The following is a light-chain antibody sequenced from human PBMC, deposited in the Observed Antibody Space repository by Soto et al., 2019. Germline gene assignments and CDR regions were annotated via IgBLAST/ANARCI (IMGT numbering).Light chain of an antibody. CDR1: QSINRN. J-gene: IGKJ4*01. CDR3: QQYHEWPPLT. V-gene: IGKV3D-15*01. Sequence: EIIMTQSPATLSVSPGERATLSCRASQSINRNLAWYQQKPGQAPRLLFYGASSRATGVPDRFSVSGSGTDFTLTISRLEPEDFAVYYCQQYHEWPPLTFGGGTKVDIK. CDR2: GAS.